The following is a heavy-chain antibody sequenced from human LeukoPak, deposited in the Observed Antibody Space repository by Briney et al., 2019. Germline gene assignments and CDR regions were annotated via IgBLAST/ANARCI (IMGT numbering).Heavy chain of an antibody. Sequence: GGSLRPSCAASGFTFSSYAMSWVRQAPGKGLEWVSAISGSGGSTYYADSVKGRFTISRDNSKNSLYLQMNSLRAEDTAVYYCARAGGDDYYYYYMDVWGKGTTVTISS. D-gene: IGHD2-21*02. CDR2: ISGSGGST. CDR3: ARAGGDDYYYYYMDV. CDR1: GFTFSSYA. J-gene: IGHJ6*03. V-gene: IGHV3-23*01.